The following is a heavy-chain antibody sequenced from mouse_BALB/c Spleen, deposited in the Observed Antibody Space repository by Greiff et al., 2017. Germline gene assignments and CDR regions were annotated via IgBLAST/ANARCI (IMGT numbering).Heavy chain of an antibody. CDR1: GFTFSSYA. D-gene: IGHD1-1*01. Sequence: EVNVVESGGGLVKPGGSLKLSCAASGFTFSSYAMSWVRQSPEKRLEWVAEISSGGSYTYYPDTVTGRFTISRDNAKNTLYLEMSSLRSEDTAMYYCARINYGAMDYWGQGTSVTVSS. CDR3: ARINYGAMDY. CDR2: ISSGGSYT. V-gene: IGHV5-9-4*01. J-gene: IGHJ4*01.